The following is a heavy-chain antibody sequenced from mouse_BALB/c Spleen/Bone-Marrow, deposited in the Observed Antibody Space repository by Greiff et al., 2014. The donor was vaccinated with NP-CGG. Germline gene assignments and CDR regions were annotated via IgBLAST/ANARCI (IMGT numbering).Heavy chain of an antibody. CDR3: TRVYYYGSAWFAY. J-gene: IGHJ3*01. CDR1: GYTFTSYW. Sequence: VQLQQSGTVLARPGASVKMSCKASGYTFTSYWMHWVKQRPGQGQEWIGAIHPGNSDTSYNQKFKGKAKLTAVTSTSTAYMELSSLTNEDSAVYYCTRVYYYGSAWFAYWGQGTLVTVSA. V-gene: IGHV1-5*01. CDR2: IHPGNSDT. D-gene: IGHD1-1*01.